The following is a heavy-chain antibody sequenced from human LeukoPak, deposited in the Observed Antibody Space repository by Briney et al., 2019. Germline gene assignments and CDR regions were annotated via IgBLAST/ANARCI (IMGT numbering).Heavy chain of an antibody. Sequence: SETLSLTCTVSGGSISSYYWSWIRQPPGKGLEWIGYIYYSGSTNYNPSLKSRVTISVDTSKNQFSLKLSSVTAADTAVYYCARGTTSDYHFDYWGQGTLVTVSS. CDR1: GGSISSYY. V-gene: IGHV4-59*01. CDR2: IYYSGST. D-gene: IGHD1-14*01. J-gene: IGHJ4*02. CDR3: ARGTTSDYHFDY.